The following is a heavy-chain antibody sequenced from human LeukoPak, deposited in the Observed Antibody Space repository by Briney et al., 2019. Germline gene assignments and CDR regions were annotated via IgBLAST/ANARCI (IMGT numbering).Heavy chain of an antibody. Sequence: GGSLRLSCAASGFTFSSYAMSWVRQAPGKGLEWVSSISGSGDNTYYADSVKGRFTVSRDNSKNTLYLQMNSLRAEDTAVYYCAKTPGDCTGGTCYSFDYWGQGSLVTVSS. V-gene: IGHV3-23*01. CDR2: ISGSGDNT. J-gene: IGHJ4*02. CDR3: AKTPGDCTGGTCYSFDY. D-gene: IGHD2-15*01. CDR1: GFTFSSYA.